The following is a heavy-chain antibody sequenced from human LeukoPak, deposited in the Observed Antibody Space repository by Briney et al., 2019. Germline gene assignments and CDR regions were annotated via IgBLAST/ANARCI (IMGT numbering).Heavy chain of an antibody. J-gene: IGHJ4*02. Sequence: RRSLRLSCAASGFTFSSYAMSWVRQAPGKGLEWVAAISGSGGSTYYADSVKGRFTISRDNSKNTLYLQMNSLRAEDTAVYYCAKVSVYGSGSYSPPYYFDYWGQGTLVTASA. V-gene: IGHV3-23*01. CDR3: AKVSVYGSGSYSPPYYFDY. CDR1: GFTFSSYA. D-gene: IGHD3-10*01. CDR2: ISGSGGST.